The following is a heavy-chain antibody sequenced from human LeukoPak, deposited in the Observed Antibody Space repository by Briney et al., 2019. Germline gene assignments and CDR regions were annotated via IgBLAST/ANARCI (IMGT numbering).Heavy chain of an antibody. J-gene: IGHJ5*02. Sequence: SETLSLICTVSGGSISSYYWSWIRRPPGKGLEWIGYIYYSGSTNYNPSLKSRVTISVDTSKNQFSLRLTSVTAADTAVYYCARLIRRGFGDGIDPWGQGTLVTVSS. D-gene: IGHD3-10*01. CDR1: GGSISSYY. CDR3: ARLIRRGFGDGIDP. CDR2: IYYSGST. V-gene: IGHV4-59*01.